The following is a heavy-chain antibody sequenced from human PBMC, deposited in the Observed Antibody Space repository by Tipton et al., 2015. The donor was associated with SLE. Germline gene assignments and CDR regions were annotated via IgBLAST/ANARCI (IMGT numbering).Heavy chain of an antibody. J-gene: IGHJ6*02. CDR3: VRGPKDV. V-gene: IGHV6-1*01. CDR1: GDSVSTNSAA. Sequence: PGLVKPSQTLSLTCAISGDSVSTNSAAWTWIRQSPSRGLEWLGRTYYRSKWYSDYAVSVKSRLTMSADTSKNQISLKLSSVSAADTAVYYCVRGPKDVWGQGTTVTVSS. CDR2: TYYRSKWYS.